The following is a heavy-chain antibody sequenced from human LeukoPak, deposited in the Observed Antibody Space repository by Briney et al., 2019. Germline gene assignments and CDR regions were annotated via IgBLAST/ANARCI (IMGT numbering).Heavy chain of an antibody. CDR2: ISSSSSYI. Sequence: GGSLRLSCAASGFTFSSHSMNWVRQAPGKGLEWVSSISSSSSYIYYADSVKGRFTISRDNAKNSLYLQMNSLRAEDTAVYYCARANTGIGPRSDYWGQGTLVTVSS. V-gene: IGHV3-21*01. D-gene: IGHD6-13*01. CDR3: ARANTGIGPRSDY. J-gene: IGHJ4*02. CDR1: GFTFSSHS.